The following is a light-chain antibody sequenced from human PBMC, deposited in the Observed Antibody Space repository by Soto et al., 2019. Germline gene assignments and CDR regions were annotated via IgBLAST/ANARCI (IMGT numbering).Light chain of an antibody. J-gene: IGLJ1*01. CDR1: SSDVGTYDY. V-gene: IGLV2-14*01. CDR2: EVS. CDR3: CSYTSTSALV. Sequence: QSALTQPPSASGSPGQSVTFSCTGTSSDVGTYDYVSWYQQYPGKAPKLMIYEVSDRPSGISNRFSGSKFGNTASLTISGLQAEDEADYYCCSYTSTSALVFGTGTKVTVL.